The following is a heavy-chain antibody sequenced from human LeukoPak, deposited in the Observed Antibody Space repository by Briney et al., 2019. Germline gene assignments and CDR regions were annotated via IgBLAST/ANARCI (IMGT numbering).Heavy chain of an antibody. CDR2: INAGNGNT. Sequence: GASVKVSCKASGYTFTTYTMHWVRQAPGQRLEWMGWINAGNGNTKYSQKFQGRVTMTTDTSTSTAYMELRSLRSDDTAVYYCARGGYSGYDSQSDYYYYYGMDVWGQGTTVTVSS. CDR3: ARGGYSGYDSQSDYYYYYGMDV. J-gene: IGHJ6*02. V-gene: IGHV1-3*01. CDR1: GYTFTTYT. D-gene: IGHD5-12*01.